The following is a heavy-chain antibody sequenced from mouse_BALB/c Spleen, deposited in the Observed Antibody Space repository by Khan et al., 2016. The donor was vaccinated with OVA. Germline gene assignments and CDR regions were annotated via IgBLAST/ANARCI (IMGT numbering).Heavy chain of an antibody. CDR3: ARRGLRWDFDY. D-gene: IGHD1-1*01. J-gene: IGHJ2*01. CDR2: INPSTGYT. V-gene: IGHV1-7*01. CDR1: GYTFINYW. Sequence: VQLQESGAELAKPGASVKMSCKASGYTFINYWILWVKQRPGQGLEWIGYINPSTGYTEYNQNFKDKATLTADKSSSTAYMQLSSLTSEDSAVYDCARRGLRWDFDYWGQDTTLTVSS.